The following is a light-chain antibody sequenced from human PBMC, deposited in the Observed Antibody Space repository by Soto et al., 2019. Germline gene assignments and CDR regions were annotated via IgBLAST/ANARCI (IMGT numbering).Light chain of an antibody. V-gene: IGKV1-5*03. Sequence: DIQMTQSPSTLSASVGDRVTITCRASQSISMWLAWFQQKPGKAPKLVIHEASSLQSGVPSRFSGSGSGTEFTLTISNLQPDDSATYYCQHYDGYPYTFGQGTKLAI. CDR1: QSISMW. CDR3: QHYDGYPYT. CDR2: EAS. J-gene: IGKJ2*01.